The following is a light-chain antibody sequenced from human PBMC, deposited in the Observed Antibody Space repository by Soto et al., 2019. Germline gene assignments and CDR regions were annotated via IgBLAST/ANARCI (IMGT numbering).Light chain of an antibody. CDR1: SSDVGGYNY. CDR3: LSYTSSSTLV. J-gene: IGLJ2*01. Sequence: QSALTQPASVSGSPGQSITISCTGTSSDVGGYNYVSWYQQHPGKAPKLMIYEVSNRPSGVSNRFSGSKSGNTASLTISGLQAEDEADYDCLSYTSSSTLVFGGGTELTVL. CDR2: EVS. V-gene: IGLV2-14*01.